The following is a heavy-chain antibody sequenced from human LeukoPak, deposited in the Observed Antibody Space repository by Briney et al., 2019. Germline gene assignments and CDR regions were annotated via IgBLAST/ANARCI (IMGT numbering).Heavy chain of an antibody. J-gene: IGHJ6*03. V-gene: IGHV3-21*01. CDR1: GFTFSSYN. Sequence: GGSLRLSCEASGFTFSSYNMNWVRQAPGKRLEWVSSITSSSSYVFYADSVKGRFTISRDNAKNSLYLQMNSLRAEDTAVYYCAREGRKSRGVDIVRKKETGYYYYMDVWGKGTTVTVSS. D-gene: IGHD2-15*01. CDR2: ITSSSSYV. CDR3: AREGRKSRGVDIVRKKETGYYYYMDV.